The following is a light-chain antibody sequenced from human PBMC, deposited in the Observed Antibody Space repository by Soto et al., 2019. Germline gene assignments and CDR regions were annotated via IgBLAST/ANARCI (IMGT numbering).Light chain of an antibody. V-gene: IGKV3-15*01. CDR1: QSVSNK. CDR3: QQYSDWPPWT. Sequence: ETVMTQSPATLSASPGERATLSCRASQSVSNKLAWYQQKPGQAPRLLIYDASTRATGIPARFSGRGSETEFTLTITSLQSEDFALYYCQQYSDWPPWTFGQGTKVEIK. CDR2: DAS. J-gene: IGKJ1*01.